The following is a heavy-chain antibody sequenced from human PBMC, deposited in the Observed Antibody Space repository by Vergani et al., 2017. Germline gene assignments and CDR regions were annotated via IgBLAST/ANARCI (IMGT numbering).Heavy chain of an antibody. J-gene: IGHJ3*02. CDR1: GGSISSYY. CDR2: IYYSGST. V-gene: IGHV4-59*01. Sequence: QVQLQESGPGLVKPSETLSLTCTVSGGSISSYYWRWIRQPPGKGLEWIGYIYYSGSTNYNPSLKSRVTISVDTSKNQFALKLSCVTAADTAVYYCARDGGYCSGGSCLPAFDIWGQGTMVTGSS. CDR3: ARDGGYCSGGSCLPAFDI. D-gene: IGHD2-15*01.